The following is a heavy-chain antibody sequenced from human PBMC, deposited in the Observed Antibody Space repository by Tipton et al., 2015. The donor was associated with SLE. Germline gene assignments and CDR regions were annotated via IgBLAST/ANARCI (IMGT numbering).Heavy chain of an antibody. Sequence: LRLSCTVSGGSISSSTYYWGWIRQPPGKGLEWIGNINYSGTTYYNPSLRSRVTTSVDTSKNQFSLKLASVTAADTAVYYCASLLWYSSGSFEDWGQGTLVTVSS. D-gene: IGHD6-19*01. J-gene: IGHJ4*02. CDR2: INYSGTT. V-gene: IGHV4-39*07. CDR1: GGSISSSTYY. CDR3: ASLLWYSSGSFED.